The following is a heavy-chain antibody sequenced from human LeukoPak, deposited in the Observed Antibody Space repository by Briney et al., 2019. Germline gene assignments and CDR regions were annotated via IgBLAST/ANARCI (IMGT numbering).Heavy chain of an antibody. CDR3: AREDGIAAAGYYGMDV. D-gene: IGHD6-13*01. Sequence: SETLSLTCTVSGGSISSYYWSWIRQPAGKGLEWIGRIYTSGSTNSNPSLKSRVTMSVDTSKNQFSPKLSSVTAADTAVYYCAREDGIAAAGYYGMDVWGQGTTVTVSS. V-gene: IGHV4-4*07. CDR2: IYTSGST. J-gene: IGHJ6*02. CDR1: GGSISSYY.